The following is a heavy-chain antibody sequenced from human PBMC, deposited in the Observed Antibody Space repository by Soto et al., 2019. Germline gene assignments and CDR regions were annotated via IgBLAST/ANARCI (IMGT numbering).Heavy chain of an antibody. CDR3: ARRSPTGDAHFDS. Sequence: PSETLSLTCTVSGGSISSSSYYWGWIRQPPGKGLEWIGSIYYSGSTYYNPSLKSRVTISVDTSKNQFSLKLSSVTAADTAVYYCARRSPTGDAHFDSWRQGTLVTVSS. CDR2: IYYSGST. D-gene: IGHD3-10*01. CDR1: GGSISSSSYY. J-gene: IGHJ4*02. V-gene: IGHV4-39*01.